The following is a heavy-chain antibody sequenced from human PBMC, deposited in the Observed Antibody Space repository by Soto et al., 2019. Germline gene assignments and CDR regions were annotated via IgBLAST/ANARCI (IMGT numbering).Heavy chain of an antibody. CDR2: IYYSGST. D-gene: IGHD3-10*01. CDR3: ARDLGTMVRGVIFDYYYGMDV. V-gene: IGHV4-59*01. CDR1: GGSISSYY. J-gene: IGHJ6*02. Sequence: PSETLSLTCTVSGGSISSYYWSWIRQPPGKGLEWIGYIYYSGSTNYNPSPKSRVTISVDTSKNQFSLKLSSVTAADTAVYYCARDLGTMVRGVIFDYYYGMDVWGQGTTVTVSS.